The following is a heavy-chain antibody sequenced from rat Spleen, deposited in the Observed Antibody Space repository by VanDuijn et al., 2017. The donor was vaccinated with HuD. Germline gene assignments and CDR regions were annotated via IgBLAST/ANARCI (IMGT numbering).Heavy chain of an antibody. CDR2: IIYDGSGT. V-gene: IGHV5-17*01. J-gene: IGHJ4*01. CDR3: ARHNSGYGVMDA. Sequence: EVQLVESGGGLVQPGRSLKLSCAASGFTFSDYSMAWVRQAPKKGPEWVATIIYDGSGTYYRDSVRGRFTISSDNAKSTLYLQMDSLRSEDTATYYCARHNSGYGVMDAWGQGASVTVSS. CDR1: GFTFSDYS. D-gene: IGHD4-3*01.